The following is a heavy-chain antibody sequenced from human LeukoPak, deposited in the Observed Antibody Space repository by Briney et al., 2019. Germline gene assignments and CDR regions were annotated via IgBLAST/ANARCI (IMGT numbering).Heavy chain of an antibody. J-gene: IGHJ4*02. V-gene: IGHV3-7*01. CDR2: IKQDGSEK. Sequence: PGGSLRLSCAASGFTFSSYGMHWVRQAPGKGLEWVANIKQDGSEKYYVDSVKGRFTISRDNAKNSLYLQMNSLRAEDTAVYYCARVLTGYSSSWYLLFGPVDYWGQGTLVTVSS. D-gene: IGHD6-13*01. CDR1: GFTFSSYG. CDR3: ARVLTGYSSSWYLLFGPVDY.